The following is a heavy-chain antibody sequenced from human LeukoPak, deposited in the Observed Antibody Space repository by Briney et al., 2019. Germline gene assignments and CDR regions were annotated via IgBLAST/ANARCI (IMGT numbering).Heavy chain of an antibody. J-gene: IGHJ4*02. V-gene: IGHV3-48*02. D-gene: IGHD5-24*01. CDR2: IGSSGITI. Sequence: GGSLRLSCAAPGFTFRSYSMNWVRQAPGKGLEWVSHIGSSGITICYADSVKGRFTIARDNAKNSLYLQMNSLRDEDTAVYYCARDRDGYNSPRTHPPGYWGQGTLVTVSS. CDR1: GFTFRSYS. CDR3: ARDRDGYNSPRTHPPGY.